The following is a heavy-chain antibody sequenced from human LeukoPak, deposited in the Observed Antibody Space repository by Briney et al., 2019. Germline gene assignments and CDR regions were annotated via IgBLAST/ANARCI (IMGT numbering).Heavy chain of an antibody. V-gene: IGHV3-30*02. CDR2: IRYDGSNK. J-gene: IGHJ4*02. Sequence: AGGSLRLPWAASGFTFSSYGMHWVRQAPGKGLEWVAFIRYDGSNKYYADSVKGRFTISRDNSKNTLYLQMNSLRAEDTAVYYCAQKSGYLFDYWGQGTLVTVSP. CDR1: GFTFSSYG. D-gene: IGHD5-12*01. CDR3: AQKSGYLFDY.